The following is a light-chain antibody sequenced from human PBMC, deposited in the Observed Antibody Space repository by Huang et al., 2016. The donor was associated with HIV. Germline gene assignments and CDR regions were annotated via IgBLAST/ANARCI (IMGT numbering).Light chain of an antibody. CDR3: QQYNNWPPVT. J-gene: IGKJ2*01. V-gene: IGKV3D-15*01. CDR2: GAS. Sequence: EVVMTQSPATLSVSPGERATLSCRASQSVSSNLAWYQQKPGQAPRHLIYGASTRATGIPARFSGSESGTEFTLTISSLQSEDFAVYYCQQYNNWPPVTFGQGTKLEIK. CDR1: QSVSSN.